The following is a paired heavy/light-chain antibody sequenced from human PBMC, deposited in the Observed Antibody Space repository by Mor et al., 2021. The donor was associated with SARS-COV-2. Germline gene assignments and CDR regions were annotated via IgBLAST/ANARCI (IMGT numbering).Light chain of an antibody. CDR1: QDISNY. V-gene: IGKV1-33*01. CDR2: DAS. Sequence: DIQMTQSPSSLSASVGDRVTITCQASQDISNYLNWYQQKPGKAPKLLIYDASNLETGVPSRFSGSGSGTDFTFTISSLQPEDIATYYCQQYDNLPTFGGGTKVEIK. CDR3: QQYDNLPT. J-gene: IGKJ4*01.
Heavy chain of an antibody. J-gene: IGHJ6*02. CDR3: ASFHTYYDLLSPGPRVDV. D-gene: IGHD3-9*01. CDR1: GGSISSGSYY. V-gene: IGHV4-61*02. CDR2: IYTSGST. Sequence: QVQLQESGPGLVKPSQTLSLTCTVSGGSISSGSYYWSWIRQPAGKGLEWIGRIYTSGSTNYNPSLKSRVTISVDTSKNQFSLKLSSVTAADTAVYYCASFHTYYDLLSPGPRVDVWGQGTTVTVSS.